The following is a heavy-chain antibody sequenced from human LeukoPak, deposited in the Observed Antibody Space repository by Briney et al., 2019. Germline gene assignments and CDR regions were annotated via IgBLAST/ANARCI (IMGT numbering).Heavy chain of an antibody. V-gene: IGHV1-18*01. CDR3: ARDTYPYCGGDCYSGD. CDR2: ISAYNGNT. J-gene: IGHJ4*02. Sequence: GASLKVSCKASGYTFTSYGISWVRQAPGQGLEWMGWISAYNGNTNYAQKLQGRVTMTTDTSTSTAYMELRSLRSDDTAVYYCARDTYPYCGGDCYSGDWGQGTLVTVSS. CDR1: GYTFTSYG. D-gene: IGHD2-21*02.